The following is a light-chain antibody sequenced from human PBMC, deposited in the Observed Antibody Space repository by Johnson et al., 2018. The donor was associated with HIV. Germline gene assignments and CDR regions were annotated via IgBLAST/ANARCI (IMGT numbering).Light chain of an antibody. CDR2: DNN. J-gene: IGLJ1*01. Sequence: QSVLTQPPSVSAAPGQTVTISCSGSSSNIGNNYVSWYQQLPGTVPKLLIYDNNKRPSGIPDRFSGSKSGTSATLGITGLQTGDEADYYCGTWDSSLRGVFGTWTKVTVL. CDR1: SSNIGNNY. V-gene: IGLV1-51*01. CDR3: GTWDSSLRGV.